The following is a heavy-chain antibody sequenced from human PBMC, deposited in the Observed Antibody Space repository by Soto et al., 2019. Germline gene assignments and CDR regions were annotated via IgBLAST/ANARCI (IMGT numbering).Heavy chain of an antibody. V-gene: IGHV3-30*18. Sequence: QVQLVESGGGVVQPGRSLRLSCAASGFTLSNDGMHWVRQAPGMGLEWVAIISYDGNNKYYADSVKGRFTISRDNSKNTLYLQMNSLRPEDTAMYSCAKISSPSDAFDIWGQGTMVTVSS. D-gene: IGHD2-15*01. J-gene: IGHJ3*02. CDR1: GFTLSNDG. CDR3: AKISSPSDAFDI. CDR2: ISYDGNNK.